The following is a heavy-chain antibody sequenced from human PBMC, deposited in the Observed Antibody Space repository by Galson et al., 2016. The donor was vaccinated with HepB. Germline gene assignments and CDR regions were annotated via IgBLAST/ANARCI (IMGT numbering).Heavy chain of an antibody. V-gene: IGHV4-4*02. D-gene: IGHD3-10*01. Sequence: ETLSLTCVVSGVSIISNDWWNWVRQPPGKGLEYIGEIYHSGNTNYSPSLKSRVTISVDKSKNQFSLNLNSVTAADTAVYYCARGLRGSGRLDYWGQGTLVAVSS. CDR1: GVSIISNDW. CDR2: IYHSGNT. CDR3: ARGLRGSGRLDY. J-gene: IGHJ4*02.